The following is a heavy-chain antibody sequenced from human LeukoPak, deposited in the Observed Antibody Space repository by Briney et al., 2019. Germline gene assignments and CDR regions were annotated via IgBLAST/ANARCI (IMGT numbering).Heavy chain of an antibody. J-gene: IGHJ3*02. Sequence: SVKVSCKASGGTFSSYAISWVRQAPGQGLEWMGRIIPILGIANYAQKSQGRVTITADKSTSTAYMELSSLRSEDTAVYYCAGEGGDFWSGDAFDIWGQGTMVTVSS. CDR1: GGTFSSYA. CDR2: IIPILGIA. D-gene: IGHD3-3*01. CDR3: AGEGGDFWSGDAFDI. V-gene: IGHV1-69*04.